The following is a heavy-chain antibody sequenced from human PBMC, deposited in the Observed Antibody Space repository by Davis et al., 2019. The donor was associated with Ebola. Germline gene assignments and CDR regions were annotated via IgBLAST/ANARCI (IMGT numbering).Heavy chain of an antibody. Sequence: ASVKVSCKASGYTFTSYGISWVRQAPGQGLEWMGWISAYNGNTNYAQKLQGRVTMTTDTSTSTAYMELRSLRSDDTAVYYCAREGRYCSGGSCYLPMIWGQGTLVTVSS. D-gene: IGHD2-15*01. J-gene: IGHJ4*02. CDR1: GYTFTSYG. CDR3: AREGRYCSGGSCYLPMI. V-gene: IGHV1-18*01. CDR2: ISAYNGNT.